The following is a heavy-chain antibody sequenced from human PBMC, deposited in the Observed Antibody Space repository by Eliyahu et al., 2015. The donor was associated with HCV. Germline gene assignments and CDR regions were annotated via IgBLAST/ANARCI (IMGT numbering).Heavy chain of an antibody. V-gene: IGHV4-59*01. CDR1: GXSIXTYY. D-gene: IGHD6-19*01. J-gene: IGHJ5*02. CDR2: IHYSGST. CDR3: ASGGGGIAVAGTGGWFDP. Sequence: QVQLQESGPGLVKPSETLSLTXTVSGXSIXTYYWSWIRQPPGKGLEWIGYIHYSGSTNYNPSXKXRVTISVDTSKNQFSLNLTSVTAADTAVYYCASGGGGIAVAGTGGWFDPWGQGTLVTVSS.